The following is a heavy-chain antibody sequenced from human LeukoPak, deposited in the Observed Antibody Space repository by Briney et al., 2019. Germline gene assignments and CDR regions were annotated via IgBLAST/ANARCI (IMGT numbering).Heavy chain of an antibody. J-gene: IGHJ4*02. D-gene: IGHD6-19*01. CDR3: AKYHGGTYSSGPVYFDY. V-gene: IGHV3-23*01. CDR1: GFTFSNYA. CDR2: ISNSGGST. Sequence: GGSLRLSCAASGFTFSNYAMSWVRQAPGKGLEWVSSISNSGGSTYHADSAKGRFTISRDNSRNTLYLQTSSLRAEDTAVYYCAKYHGGTYSSGPVYFDYWGQGTLVTVSS.